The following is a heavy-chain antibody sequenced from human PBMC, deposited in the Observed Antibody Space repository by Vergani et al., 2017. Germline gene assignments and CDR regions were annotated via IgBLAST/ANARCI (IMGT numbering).Heavy chain of an antibody. Sequence: QVQLVQSGAEVKKPGASVKVSCKASGYTFTSYDINWVRQATGKGLEGMGWMNPNSGNTGYAQKFQGRVTITRNTSISTAYMELSSLRSEDTAVYYCARGPGCLAATPIWLDPWGQGTLVTVSS. V-gene: IGHV1-8*03. CDR1: GYTFTSYD. CDR3: ARGPGCLAATPIWLDP. D-gene: IGHD2-15*01. J-gene: IGHJ5*02. CDR2: MNPNSGNT.